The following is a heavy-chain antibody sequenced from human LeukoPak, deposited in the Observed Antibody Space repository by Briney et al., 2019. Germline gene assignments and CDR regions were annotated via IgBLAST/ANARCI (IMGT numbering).Heavy chain of an antibody. CDR2: ISAYNGNT. J-gene: IGHJ4*02. D-gene: IGHD3-22*01. Sequence: ASVKVSCKASGYTFTSYGISWVRQAPGQGLEWMGWISAYNGNTNYAQKLQGRVTMTTDTSTSTAYMELRSLRSDDTAVYYCARERATYDSSGYHYYFDCWGQGTLVTVSS. CDR1: GYTFTSYG. V-gene: IGHV1-18*01. CDR3: ARERATYDSSGYHYYFDC.